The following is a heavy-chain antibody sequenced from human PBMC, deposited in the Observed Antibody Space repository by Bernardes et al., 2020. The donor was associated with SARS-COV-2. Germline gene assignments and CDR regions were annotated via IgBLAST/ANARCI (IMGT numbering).Heavy chain of an antibody. Sequence: SETLSLTCAVSGGSISSSNWWSWVRQPPGKGLEWIGEIYHSGSTNYNPSLKSRVTISVDKSKNQFSLKLSSVTAADTAVYYCARDLGYYYGSGSYYSWFDPWGQGTLVTVSS. D-gene: IGHD3-10*01. V-gene: IGHV4-4*02. J-gene: IGHJ5*02. CDR2: IYHSGST. CDR3: ARDLGYYYGSGSYYSWFDP. CDR1: GGSISSSNW.